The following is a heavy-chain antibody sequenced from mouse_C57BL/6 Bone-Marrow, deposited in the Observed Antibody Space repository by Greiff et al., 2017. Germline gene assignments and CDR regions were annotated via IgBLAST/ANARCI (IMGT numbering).Heavy chain of an antibody. CDR2: IYPGSGST. J-gene: IGHJ4*01. Sequence: QVQLQQPGAELVKPGASVKMSCKASGYTFTSYWITWVKQRPGQGLEWIGDIYPGSGSTNYNEKFKSKATLTVDTSSSTAYMQLSSLTSADSAVYYCARDSSGYDYAMDYWGQGTSGTVSS. CDR1: GYTFTSYW. V-gene: IGHV1-55*01. CDR3: ARDSSGYDYAMDY. D-gene: IGHD3-2*02.